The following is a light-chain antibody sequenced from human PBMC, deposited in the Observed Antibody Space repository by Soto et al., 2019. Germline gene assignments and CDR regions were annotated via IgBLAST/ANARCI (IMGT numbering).Light chain of an antibody. Sequence: IQLTQSPSSLSASVGDRVTITCRASQGISSYLAWYQQKPGKAPKLLIYAASTLQSGGPSRFSGSGSGTDFTLTISSLQPEDCATYYCQQLNSYPLTFGQGTRLEIK. CDR3: QQLNSYPLT. V-gene: IGKV1-9*01. CDR2: AAS. J-gene: IGKJ5*01. CDR1: QGISSY.